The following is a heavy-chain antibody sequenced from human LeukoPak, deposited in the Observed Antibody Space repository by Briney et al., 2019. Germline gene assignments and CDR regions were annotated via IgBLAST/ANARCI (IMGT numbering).Heavy chain of an antibody. V-gene: IGHV7-4-1*02. CDR2: INTNTGNP. J-gene: IGHJ4*02. CDR1: GYTFTSYA. D-gene: IGHD1-26*01. CDR3: ASIGSLFDY. Sequence: GASVKVSCTASGYTFTSYAMNWVRQAPGQGLEYMGWINTNTGNPTYAQGFTGRFVFSLDTSVSTAYLQISGLKAEDTAVYYCASIGSLFDYWGQGTLVTVSS.